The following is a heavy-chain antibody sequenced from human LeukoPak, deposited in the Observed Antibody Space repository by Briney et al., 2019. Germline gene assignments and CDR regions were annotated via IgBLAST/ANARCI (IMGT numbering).Heavy chain of an antibody. CDR2: IYSSGST. CDR3: ASPHEGSTTSPLDY. J-gene: IGHJ4*02. CDR1: GGSISSSSFY. Sequence: ETLSLTCTVSGGSISSSSFYWGCIRQPPGKELQCIGIIYSSGSTSYNPSLKSRVTISLDASKNQFSLKLSSVTAADTAVYYCASPHEGSTTSPLDYWGQGTLVTVSS. D-gene: IGHD2/OR15-2a*01. V-gene: IGHV4-39*01.